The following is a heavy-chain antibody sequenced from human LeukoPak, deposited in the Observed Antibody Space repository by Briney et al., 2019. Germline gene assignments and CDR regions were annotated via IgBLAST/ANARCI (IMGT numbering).Heavy chain of an antibody. CDR2: IYYSGST. CDR1: GGSVSSGSYY. V-gene: IGHV4-61*01. J-gene: IGHJ6*02. D-gene: IGHD6-19*01. CDR3: ARGPLPNTGIAVAPPYYYYYYGMDV. Sequence: SETLSLTCTVSGGSVSSGSYYWSWIRQPPGKGLEWIGYIYYSGSTNYNPSLKSRVTISVDTSKNQFSLKLSSVTAADTAVYYCARGPLPNTGIAVAPPYYYYYYGMDVWGQGTTVTVSS.